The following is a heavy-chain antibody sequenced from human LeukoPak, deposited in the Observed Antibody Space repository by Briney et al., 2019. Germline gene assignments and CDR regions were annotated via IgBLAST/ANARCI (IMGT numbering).Heavy chain of an antibody. V-gene: IGHV1-2*02. Sequence: ASVKVSCKASGYTFTGYYMYWVRQAPGQGLEWMGWINPNSGGTKYAQKFQGRVTMTRDTSISTAYMELSRLRSDDTAVYYCAKDWGGTAAGYYYNYGMDVWGQGTTVTVSS. CDR3: AKDWGGTAAGYYYNYGMDV. D-gene: IGHD6-13*01. CDR1: GYTFTGYY. J-gene: IGHJ6*02. CDR2: INPNSGGT.